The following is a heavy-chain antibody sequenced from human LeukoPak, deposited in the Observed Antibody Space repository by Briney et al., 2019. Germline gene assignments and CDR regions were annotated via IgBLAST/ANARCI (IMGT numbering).Heavy chain of an antibody. D-gene: IGHD3-3*01. Sequence: KPGESLKISCKGSGYSFTSYWIGWVRQMPGKGLGWMGIIYPGDSDTRYSPSFQGQVTISADKSISTAYLQWSSLKASDTAMYYCARTYYDFWSGYLYYYMDVWGKGTTVTVSS. CDR2: IYPGDSDT. V-gene: IGHV5-51*03. J-gene: IGHJ6*03. CDR1: GYSFTSYW. CDR3: ARTYYDFWSGYLYYYMDV.